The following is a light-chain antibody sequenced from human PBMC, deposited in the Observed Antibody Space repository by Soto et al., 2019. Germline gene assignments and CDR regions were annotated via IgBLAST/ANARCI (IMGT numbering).Light chain of an antibody. CDR3: SSYTSSSTLGV. V-gene: IGLV2-14*01. Sequence: QSVLTQPASVSGSPGQSITISCTGTSSDVGGYNYVSWYQQHPGKAPKLMIYDVSNRPSGVSNRFSGSKSGNTASVTISGLQADDEADYYCSSYTSSSTLGVFGGGTKLTVL. CDR1: SSDVGGYNY. J-gene: IGLJ3*02. CDR2: DVS.